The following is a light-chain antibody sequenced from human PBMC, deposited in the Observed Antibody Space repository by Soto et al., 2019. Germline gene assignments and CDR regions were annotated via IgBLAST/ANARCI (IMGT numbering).Light chain of an antibody. Sequence: VLTQSAGTLSLSPGERATLSCRASQSVSRRFLAWSQQKPGQAPRLLIYGVSDRATGIPDRFSGSGSGTDFTLTISRLEPEDFAVYYCQQYGSSGTFGQGTKVDI. V-gene: IGKV3-20*01. CDR1: QSVSRRF. CDR2: GVS. J-gene: IGKJ1*01. CDR3: QQYGSSGT.